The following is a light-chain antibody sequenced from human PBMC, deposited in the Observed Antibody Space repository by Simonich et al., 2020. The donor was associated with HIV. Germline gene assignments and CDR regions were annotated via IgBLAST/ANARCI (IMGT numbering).Light chain of an antibody. J-gene: IGKJ2*01. CDR3: QQSNYTPYT. Sequence: DIQMTQSPSSLSASVGDRVTITCRASQGIRNSLAWYQQRPGKAPKLLINAAYRLESGVPSRFSGSGSGTEYTLTISSLQPEDFATYYCQQSNYTPYTFGQGTKLEIK. V-gene: IGKV1-NL1*01. CDR2: AAY. CDR1: QGIRNS.